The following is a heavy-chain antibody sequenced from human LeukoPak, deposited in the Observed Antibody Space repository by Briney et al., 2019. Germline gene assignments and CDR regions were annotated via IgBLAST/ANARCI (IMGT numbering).Heavy chain of an antibody. J-gene: IGHJ6*02. CDR3: ARTRPYGDYVSYYYYGMDV. CDR2: ISYDGSNK. CDR1: GFTFSSYA. V-gene: IGHV3-30-3*01. Sequence: GGSLRLSCAASGFTFSSYAMYWVRQAPGNGLEWVAVISYDGSNKYYADSVKGRFTISRDNSKNTLYLQMNSLRPEDAAVYYCARTRPYGDYVSYYYYGMDVWGQGTTVTVSS. D-gene: IGHD4-17*01.